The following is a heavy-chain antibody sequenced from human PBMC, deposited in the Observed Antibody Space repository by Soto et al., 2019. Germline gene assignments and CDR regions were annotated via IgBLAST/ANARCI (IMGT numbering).Heavy chain of an antibody. CDR3: ARARATIAAAAPFDC. D-gene: IGHD6-13*01. CDR1: GGSISTSNW. J-gene: IGHJ4*02. V-gene: IGHV4-4*02. CDR2: VYRTGST. Sequence: QVQLQESGPGLVKPSGTLSLTCAVSGGSISTSNWWSWVRQPPPKGLEWIGEVYRTGSTNYNPSLESPLTISVDKSKNQFSLKLTSVTAADTAVYDCARARATIAAAAPFDCWGQGTLVTVSS.